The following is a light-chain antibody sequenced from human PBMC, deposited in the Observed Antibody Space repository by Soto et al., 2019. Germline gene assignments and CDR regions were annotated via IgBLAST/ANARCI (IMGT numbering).Light chain of an antibody. Sequence: QSALTQPASVSGSPGQSITISCTGTSSDVGYYDYVSWYQQHPGKAPKLVISEVSNRPSGVSNRFSGSKSGNTASLTISGLQAEDEADYYCSSFTTSITYVFGSGTKVTVL. CDR1: SSDVGYYDY. CDR2: EVS. CDR3: SSFTTSITYV. J-gene: IGLJ1*01. V-gene: IGLV2-14*01.